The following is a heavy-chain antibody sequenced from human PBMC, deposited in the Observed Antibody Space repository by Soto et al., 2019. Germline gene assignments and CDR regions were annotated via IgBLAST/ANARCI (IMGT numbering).Heavy chain of an antibody. D-gene: IGHD2-2*01. CDR1: GYTFTGYY. CDR2: INPNSGGT. J-gene: IGHJ6*02. Sequence: QEQLVQSGAEVKKPGASVKVSCKASGYTFTGYYIHWVRQAPGQGLEWMGWINPNSGGTKFAQKFQGWVTLTRDTTLSTAYMDLSRLTSDDTAVYYCATAGYYTKTNCYPYYGMDIWGQGTTVTVSS. CDR3: ATAGYYTKTNCYPYYGMDI. V-gene: IGHV1-2*04.